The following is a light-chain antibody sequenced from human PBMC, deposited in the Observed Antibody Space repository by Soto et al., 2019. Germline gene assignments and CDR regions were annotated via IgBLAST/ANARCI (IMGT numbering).Light chain of an antibody. CDR2: GAS. CDR1: QSVSNDF. CDR3: QQSYRNPRT. Sequence: EIVLTQSPGILSLSPGERATLSCRASQSVSNDFLAWYQQKPGQAPRLLIYGASTRATGIPARFSGSGSGTDFTLTISNLQPEDFATYYCQQSYRNPRTFGGGTKVDI. J-gene: IGKJ4*01. V-gene: IGKV3-20*01.